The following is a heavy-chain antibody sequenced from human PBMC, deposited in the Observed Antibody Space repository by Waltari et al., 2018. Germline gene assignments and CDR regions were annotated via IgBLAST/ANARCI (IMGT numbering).Heavy chain of an antibody. CDR2: IYYSGST. D-gene: IGHD3-10*01. CDR3: ARLSGALWFGELLTSYFDY. V-gene: IGHV4-39*07. J-gene: IGHJ4*02. CDR1: GGSISSSSYY. Sequence: QLQLQESGPGLVKPSETLSLTCTVSGGSISSSSYYWGWIRQPPGKGLEWIGSIYYSGSTSHNPSCKSRVTISVDTSKNQFSLKLSSVTAADTAVYYCARLSGALWFGELLTSYFDYWGQGTLVTVSS.